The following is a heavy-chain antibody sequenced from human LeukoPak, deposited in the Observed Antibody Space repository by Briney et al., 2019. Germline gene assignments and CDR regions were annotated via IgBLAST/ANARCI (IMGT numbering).Heavy chain of an antibody. CDR3: ARGGWELPEGYFDS. CDR2: INHSGST. CDR1: GGSFGNYY. Sequence: PSETLSLTCAVYGGSFGNYYWSWIRQPPGKSLEWIGEINHSGSTNYNPSLGRRVIVSRDTSKNQFSLKLTSVTAADTAVYYCARGGWELPEGYFDSWGQGTLVTVSS. J-gene: IGHJ4*02. V-gene: IGHV4-34*01. D-gene: IGHD1-26*01.